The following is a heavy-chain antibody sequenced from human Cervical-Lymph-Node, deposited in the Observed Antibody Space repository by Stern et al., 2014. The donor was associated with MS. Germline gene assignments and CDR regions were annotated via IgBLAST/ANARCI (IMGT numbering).Heavy chain of an antibody. Sequence: VQLVESGGGLVQPGGSLRLSCAASGFTFCSYSMTWVRQASGKGLEWVSYISSGGRSIYYADSVKGRLTISRDNAKNSLYLQMNSLRGDDTAVYYCARGEADYYDSSGYSFDYWGQGTLVTISS. CDR3: ARGEADYYDSSGYSFDY. V-gene: IGHV3-48*01. CDR1: GFTFCSYS. J-gene: IGHJ4*02. D-gene: IGHD3-22*01. CDR2: ISSGGRSI.